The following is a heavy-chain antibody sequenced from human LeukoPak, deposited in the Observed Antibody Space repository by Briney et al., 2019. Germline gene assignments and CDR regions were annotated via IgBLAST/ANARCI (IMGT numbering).Heavy chain of an antibody. D-gene: IGHD3-3*01. J-gene: IGHJ4*02. Sequence: GGSLRLSCAASGFTFSSYGMHWVRQAPGKGLEWVAFIRYDGSNKYYADSVKGRFTISRDNSKNTLYLQMNSLRAEDTAVYYCAKDKGGITIFGVVIIGGDYWGQGTLVTVSS. V-gene: IGHV3-30*02. CDR1: GFTFSSYG. CDR2: IRYDGSNK. CDR3: AKDKGGITIFGVVIIGGDY.